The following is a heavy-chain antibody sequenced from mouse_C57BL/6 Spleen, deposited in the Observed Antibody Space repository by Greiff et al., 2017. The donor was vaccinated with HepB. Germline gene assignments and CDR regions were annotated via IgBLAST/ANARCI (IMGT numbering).Heavy chain of an antibody. V-gene: IGHV1-80*01. J-gene: IGHJ2*01. CDR2: IYPGDGDT. D-gene: IGHD1-1*01. CDR1: GYAFSSYW. CDR3: ARGDYYGSRYFDY. Sequence: VQLQQSGAELVKPGASVKISCKASGYAFSSYWMNWVKQRPGKGLEWIGQIYPGDGDTNYNGKFKGKATLTADKSSSTAYMQLSSLTSEDSAVYFCARGDYYGSRYFDYWGQGTTLTVSS.